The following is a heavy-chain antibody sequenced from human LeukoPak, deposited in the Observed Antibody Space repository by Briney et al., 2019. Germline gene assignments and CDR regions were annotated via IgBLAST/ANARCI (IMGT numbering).Heavy chain of an antibody. CDR2: VFHSGTT. V-gene: IGHV4-59*08. Sequence: PSETLSLTCNVSGDSLTSHFWSWIRQTPGKGLEWIGYVFHSGTTNYSPSLKSRVTISLDTSKKQFYLRLASMTAADTALYYCARRMATVTDAFDIWGRGTMVSVSS. J-gene: IGHJ3*02. CDR1: GDSLTSHF. D-gene: IGHD5-24*01. CDR3: ARRMATVTDAFDI.